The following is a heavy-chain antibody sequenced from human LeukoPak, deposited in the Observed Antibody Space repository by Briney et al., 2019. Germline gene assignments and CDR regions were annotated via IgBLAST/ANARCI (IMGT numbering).Heavy chain of an antibody. Sequence: GGSLRLSCAATGFTFSRYWRAWVRQAPGKGLEWVANIRGDAGDKGYADSVKGRFTISRDNGKNSLYLQMNSLTDEDTAVYYCARDVAGALDFWGQGTLPIVSS. D-gene: IGHD6-19*01. CDR1: GFTFSRYW. J-gene: IGHJ4*02. CDR2: IRGDAGDK. CDR3: ARDVAGALDF. V-gene: IGHV3-7*01.